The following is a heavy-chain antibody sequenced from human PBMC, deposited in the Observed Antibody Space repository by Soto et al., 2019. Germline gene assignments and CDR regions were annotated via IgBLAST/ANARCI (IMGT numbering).Heavy chain of an antibody. D-gene: IGHD6-13*01. Sequence: GASVKVSCKASGYTFTSYGISLVRQAPGQGLEWIGWINPNSGGTNNAQKFQGRVTMTRDTSTSTVYMELSALISDDTAVYYCARSLLDEYSSSWRSAYYGMDVWGQGTTVTVSS. J-gene: IGHJ6*02. V-gene: IGHV1-2*02. CDR3: ARSLLDEYSSSWRSAYYGMDV. CDR1: GYTFTSYG. CDR2: INPNSGGT.